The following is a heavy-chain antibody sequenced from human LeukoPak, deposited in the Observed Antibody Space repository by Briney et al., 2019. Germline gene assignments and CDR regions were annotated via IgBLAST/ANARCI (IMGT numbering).Heavy chain of an antibody. D-gene: IGHD2-21*02. CDR3: AALLGDGSIDY. Sequence: SQTLSLTCTVSGGSISSGGCYWSWIRQHPGKGLEWIGCIYYSGSTCYSPSLKSRVTISEDTSKNQFSLRLSSMTAADTAVYYCAALLGDGSIDYWGQGTLVTVSS. J-gene: IGHJ4*02. CDR1: GGSISSGGCY. CDR2: IYYSGST. V-gene: IGHV4-31*03.